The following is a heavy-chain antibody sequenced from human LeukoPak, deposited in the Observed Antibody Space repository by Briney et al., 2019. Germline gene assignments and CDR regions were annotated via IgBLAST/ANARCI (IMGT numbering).Heavy chain of an antibody. V-gene: IGHV1-69*13. D-gene: IGHD3-22*01. CDR1: GGTFSSYA. CDR3: ARRQYDSSGYYYSPLGY. CDR2: IIPIFGTA. J-gene: IGHJ4*02. Sequence: GASVKVSCKASGGTFSSYAISWVRQAPGQGLEWMGGIIPIFGTANYAQKFQGRVTITADESTSTAYMELSSLRSEDTAVYCCARRQYDSSGYYYSPLGYWGQGTLVTVSS.